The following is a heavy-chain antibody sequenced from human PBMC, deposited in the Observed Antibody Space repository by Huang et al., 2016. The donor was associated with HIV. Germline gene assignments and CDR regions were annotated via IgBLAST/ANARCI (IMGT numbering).Heavy chain of an antibody. CDR3: ARAAGAFYYYYYMDV. Sequence: QVQLVQSGAEVKKPGASVKVSCKASGYTFTSYAMHWVRQAPGQKLEWMGCINAGNGNTKYSQKCQGRVTITRDTSASTAYMELSSLRSEDTAVYYCARAAGAFYYYYYMDVWGKGTTVTVSS. CDR1: GYTFTSYA. D-gene: IGHD6-13*01. CDR2: INAGNGNT. J-gene: IGHJ6*03. V-gene: IGHV1-3*01.